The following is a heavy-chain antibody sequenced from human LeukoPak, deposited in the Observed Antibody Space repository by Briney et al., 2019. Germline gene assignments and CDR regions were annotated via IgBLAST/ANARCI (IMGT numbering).Heavy chain of an antibody. Sequence: SGTLSLTCAVSGGSISSSNWWSWVRPPPGKGLEWIGEIYHSGSTNYNPSLKSRVTISVDKSKNQFSLKLSSVTAADTAVYYCARAAYSYGFGTDYWGQGTLVTVSS. V-gene: IGHV4-4*02. J-gene: IGHJ4*02. CDR1: GGSISSSNW. D-gene: IGHD5-18*01. CDR3: ARAAYSYGFGTDY. CDR2: IYHSGST.